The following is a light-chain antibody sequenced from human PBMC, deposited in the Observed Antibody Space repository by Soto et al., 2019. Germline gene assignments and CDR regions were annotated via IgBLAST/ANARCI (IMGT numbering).Light chain of an antibody. CDR3: QQYNNWPPIT. Sequence: EIVMSQSPATLCVPPGERATLSCRASQSVSIKLAWYQQKLGQAPRLLIYDTSTRATGIPARFSGSGSGTEFTLTISSLQSEDFAVYYCQQYNNWPPITFGQGTRLEI. CDR2: DTS. CDR1: QSVSIK. V-gene: IGKV3-15*01. J-gene: IGKJ5*01.